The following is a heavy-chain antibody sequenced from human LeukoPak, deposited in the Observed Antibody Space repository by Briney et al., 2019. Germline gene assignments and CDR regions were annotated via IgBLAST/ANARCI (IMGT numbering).Heavy chain of an antibody. CDR2: INPNSGGT. V-gene: IGHV1-2*02. Sequence: ASVKVSCKASGYTFTGYYMHWVRQAPGQGLEWMGWINPNSGGTNYAQKFQGRVTMTRDTSISTAYMELSRLRSDDTAVYYCASGGDTYYYYYYGMDVWGQGTTVTVPS. J-gene: IGHJ6*02. CDR1: GYTFTGYY. CDR3: ASGGDTYYYYYYGMDV.